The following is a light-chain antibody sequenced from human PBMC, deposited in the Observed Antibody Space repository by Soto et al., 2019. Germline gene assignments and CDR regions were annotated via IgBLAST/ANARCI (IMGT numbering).Light chain of an antibody. CDR2: HSS. CDR1: QSISTY. Sequence: ILMNQSPSSLSASVGDRVTITCRASQSISTYLNWYQQKPGKAPKLLIYHSSTLQSGVPSRLSGSGSGTDFTLTISSLQPEDFATYYCHHTYTTPITFGRGTPLEIK. CDR3: HHTYTTPIT. J-gene: IGKJ5*01. V-gene: IGKV1-39*01.